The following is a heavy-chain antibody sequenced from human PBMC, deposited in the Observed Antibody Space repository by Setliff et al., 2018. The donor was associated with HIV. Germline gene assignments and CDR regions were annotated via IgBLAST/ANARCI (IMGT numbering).Heavy chain of an antibody. J-gene: IGHJ4*02. D-gene: IGHD3-10*01. Sequence: SLKISCAASGFIFDDFAMHWVRQVPGKGLEWVSLISWNGGSTYYAESVSGRFTISRDNRHNSLFLQMDSLRPEDTALYYCARGPTGSGDAYLDFWGQGILVTVSS. V-gene: IGHV3-43D*03. CDR1: GFIFDDFA. CDR3: ARGPTGSGDAYLDF. CDR2: ISWNGGST.